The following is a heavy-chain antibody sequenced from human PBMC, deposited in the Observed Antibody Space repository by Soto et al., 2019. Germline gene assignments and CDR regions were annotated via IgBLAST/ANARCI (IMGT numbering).Heavy chain of an antibody. CDR2: ISAYNGNT. D-gene: IGHD5-18*01. CDR1: CYTSTSYG. V-gene: IGHV1-18*04. J-gene: IGHJ4*02. CDR3: AKDPPDTAMPSAGY. Sequence: ASVKVSCTASCYTSTSYGISWVRQAPGQGLEWMGWISAYNGNTNYAQKLQGRVTMTTDTSTSTAYMELRSLRSDHTAVYYCAKDPPDTAMPSAGYSRQGTLVTVSS.